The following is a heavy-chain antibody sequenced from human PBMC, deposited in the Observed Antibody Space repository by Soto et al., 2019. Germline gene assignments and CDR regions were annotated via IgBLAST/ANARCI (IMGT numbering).Heavy chain of an antibody. D-gene: IGHD2-15*01. CDR1: GYTFTSYD. Sequence: GASVKVSCKASGYTFTSYDINWVRQATGQGLEWMGWMNPNSGNTGYAQKFQGRVTMTRNTSISTAYMELSSLRSEDTAVYYCASSLGYCSGGSCYLHSLYMDVWGKGTTVTVSS. CDR3: ASSLGYCSGGSCYLHSLYMDV. CDR2: MNPNSGNT. J-gene: IGHJ6*03. V-gene: IGHV1-8*01.